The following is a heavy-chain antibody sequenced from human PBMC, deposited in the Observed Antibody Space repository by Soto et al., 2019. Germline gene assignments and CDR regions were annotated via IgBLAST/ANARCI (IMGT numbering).Heavy chain of an antibody. CDR2: ISSDGSNK. Sequence: PAVSPRLSCAASRVTISTYGIHWARQAPGKGLEWVAVISSDGSNKYYVDSVKGRFTISRDDSKNTVYLHMNSLRPEDTAVYYCTKQGLPHHNWFDPWGQGTLVNVSS. V-gene: IGHV3-30*18. CDR1: RVTISTYG. J-gene: IGHJ5*02. D-gene: IGHD2-15*01. CDR3: TKQGLPHHNWFDP.